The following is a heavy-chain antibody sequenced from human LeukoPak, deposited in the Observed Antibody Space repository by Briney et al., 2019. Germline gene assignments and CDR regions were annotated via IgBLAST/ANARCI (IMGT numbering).Heavy chain of an antibody. CDR1: GYTFTSYY. V-gene: IGHV1-46*01. D-gene: IGHD3-3*01. Sequence: GASVKVSCKASGYTFTSYYMHWVRQAPGQGLEWMGIINPSGGSTSYAQKFQGRVTMTRDTSTSTVYMELSSLRSEDTAVYYCARDIPVGFWSGYYDYWGQGTLVTVSS. CDR3: ARDIPVGFWSGYYDY. J-gene: IGHJ4*02. CDR2: INPSGGST.